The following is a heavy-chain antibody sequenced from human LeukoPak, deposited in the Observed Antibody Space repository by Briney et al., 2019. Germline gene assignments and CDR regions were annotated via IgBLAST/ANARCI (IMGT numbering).Heavy chain of an antibody. V-gene: IGHV3-48*03. J-gene: IGHJ3*01. CDR3: AKDRSCSGSSCNVGS. CDR1: GFTFSDYE. CDR2: ISRSGRII. Sequence: PGGSLRLSCAASGFTFSDYEMNWLRQTPGKGLEWISYISRSGRIIYYADSVKGRFTISRDNAKNSVYLQMSSLRVEDTAVYYCAKDRSCSGSSCNVGSWGQGTMVTVSS. D-gene: IGHD2-2*01.